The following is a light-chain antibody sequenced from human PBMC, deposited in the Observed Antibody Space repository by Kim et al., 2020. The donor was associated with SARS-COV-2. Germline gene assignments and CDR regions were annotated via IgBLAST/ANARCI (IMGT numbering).Light chain of an antibody. CDR3: QQYNSFWT. CDR1: QGIDSW. Sequence: DIQMTQSPSMVSASVGDRVTITCRASQGIDSWLAWYQQKPGKAPNLLIYQASLLENGVPSSFSGSGSGTDFTLSISSLQPDDFATYYCQQYNSFWTFGQGTKVDIK. J-gene: IGKJ1*01. CDR2: QAS. V-gene: IGKV1-5*03.